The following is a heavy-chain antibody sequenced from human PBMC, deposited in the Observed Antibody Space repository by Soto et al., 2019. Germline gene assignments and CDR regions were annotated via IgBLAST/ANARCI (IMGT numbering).Heavy chain of an antibody. D-gene: IGHD3-22*01. V-gene: IGHV3-30*18. Sequence: GGSLRLSCAASGFTFSNYGMHWVRQAPGKGLEWVAIIAYDGTNTYYADSVKGRFTISRDNSKNTLYLQMNGLRDEDTAVYYCAKDDGTFFYDTSGYPLDYWGQGTLVTVSS. CDR1: GFTFSNYG. J-gene: IGHJ4*02. CDR2: IAYDGTNT. CDR3: AKDDGTFFYDTSGYPLDY.